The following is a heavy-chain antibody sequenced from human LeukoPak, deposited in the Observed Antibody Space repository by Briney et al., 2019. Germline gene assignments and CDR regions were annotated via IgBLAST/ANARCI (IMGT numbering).Heavy chain of an antibody. CDR3: ARDRGSSGWYNLFDY. CDR1: GFTFSSYS. V-gene: IGHV3-48*04. Sequence: GGSLRLSCAASGFTFSSYSMNWVRQAPGKGLEWVSYISSSSSTIYYADSVKGRFTISRDNAKNSLYLQMNSLRAEDTAVYYCARDRGSSGWYNLFDYWGQGTLVTVSS. D-gene: IGHD6-19*01. CDR2: ISSSSSTI. J-gene: IGHJ4*02.